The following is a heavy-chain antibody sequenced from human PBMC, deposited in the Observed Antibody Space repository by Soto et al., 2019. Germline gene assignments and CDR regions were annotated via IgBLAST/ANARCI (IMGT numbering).Heavy chain of an antibody. D-gene: IGHD2-2*02. CDR3: ARDTVVPAAIRETWPTYYYYYYCMDV. CDR1: GGSISSYY. CDR2: IYTSGST. V-gene: IGHV4-4*07. J-gene: IGHJ6*02. Sequence: SETLSLTCTVSGGSISSYYWSWIRQPAGKGLEWIGRIYTSGSTNYNPSLKSRVTMSVDTSKNQFSLKLSSVTAADTAVYYCARDTVVPAAIRETWPTYYYYYYCMDVWGQGTTVTVSS.